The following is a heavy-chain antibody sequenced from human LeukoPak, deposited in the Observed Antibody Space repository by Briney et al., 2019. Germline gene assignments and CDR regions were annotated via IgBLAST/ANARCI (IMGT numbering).Heavy chain of an antibody. CDR1: EVTVTNNY. J-gene: IGHJ5*02. Sequence: GGSLRLSCAASEVTVTNNYMSWVRQAPGKGLQWVSVIYPGGNIYYADSVKGRFSISRDNSKNTLYLQMNRLRADDTAVYYCARDRSQEFDPWGQGTLVTVSS. D-gene: IGHD3-10*01. CDR3: ARDRSQEFDP. V-gene: IGHV3-53*05. CDR2: IYPGGNI.